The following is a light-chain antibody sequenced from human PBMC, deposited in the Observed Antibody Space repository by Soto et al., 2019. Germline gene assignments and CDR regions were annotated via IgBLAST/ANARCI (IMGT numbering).Light chain of an antibody. CDR1: KLGDKY. V-gene: IGLV3-1*01. CDR2: QDY. J-gene: IGLJ2*01. Sequence: SYELTQPPSVSVPPGQTASITCSGDKLGDKYVCWYQQKPGQSPVLVIYQDYKRPSGIPERMSGSNSGNTATLTISGTQAMDEADYYCQAWDRSVGVFGGGTKLTVL. CDR3: QAWDRSVGV.